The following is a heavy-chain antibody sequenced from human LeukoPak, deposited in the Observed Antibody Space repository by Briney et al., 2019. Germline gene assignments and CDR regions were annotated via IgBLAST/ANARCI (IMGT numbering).Heavy chain of an antibody. CDR1: GFTFSSYE. D-gene: IGHD1-26*01. CDR2: ISGSDTTI. CDR3: VVHSVSSCY. V-gene: IGHV3-48*03. Sequence: GGSLRLSCAASGFTFSSYEMNWVRQAPGKGLEWISYISGSDTTIYYADSVKGRFTISRDNAKTSLYLQMNSLRAEDTAVYYCVVHSVSSCYWGQGTLVIVSS. J-gene: IGHJ4*02.